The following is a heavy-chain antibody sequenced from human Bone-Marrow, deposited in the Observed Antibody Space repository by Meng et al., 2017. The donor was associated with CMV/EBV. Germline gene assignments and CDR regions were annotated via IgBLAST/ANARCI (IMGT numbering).Heavy chain of an antibody. CDR3: ARLGYCSSTSCPLEGYYYYGMDV. CDR1: GFTFSSYS. D-gene: IGHD2-2*01. J-gene: IGHJ6*02. Sequence: GGSLRLSCAASGFTFSSYSMNWVRQAPGKGLEWVSYISSSSSTIYYADSVKGRFTISRDNAKNSLYLQMNSLRAEDTAVYYCARLGYCSSTSCPLEGYYYYGMDVWGQGTTVTVSS. V-gene: IGHV3-48*04. CDR2: ISSSSSTI.